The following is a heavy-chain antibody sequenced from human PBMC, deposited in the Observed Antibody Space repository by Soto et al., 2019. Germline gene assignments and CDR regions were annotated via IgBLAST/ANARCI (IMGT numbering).Heavy chain of an antibody. CDR1: GFTVSRNY. J-gene: IGHJ4*02. Sequence: EVQLVESGGGLVQPGGSLRLSCAASGFTVSRNYMSWVRQAPGKGLEWVSVIYSGGNTYYADSVKGRFTISRDNSKNTLYLQMNSLRAEDTAVYYCARVWFGKFYFDYWGQGTLVTVSS. CDR3: ARVWFGKFYFDY. D-gene: IGHD3-10*01. V-gene: IGHV3-66*01. CDR2: IYSGGNT.